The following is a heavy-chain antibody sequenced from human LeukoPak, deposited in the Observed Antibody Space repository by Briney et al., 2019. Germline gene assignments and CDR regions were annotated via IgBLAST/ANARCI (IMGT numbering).Heavy chain of an antibody. CDR1: GFTLSNYS. CDR2: ISSTSSYI. J-gene: IGHJ4*02. CDR3: ARDLAYGDDGL. D-gene: IGHD4-17*01. Sequence: GGSLRLSCAASGFTLSNYSMNWVRQAPGKGLEWVAFISSTSSYIFYADSMKGRFTVSRDNAKNSLYLQMNSLRADDTAVYYCARDLAYGDDGLWGQGTLVTVSS. V-gene: IGHV3-21*01.